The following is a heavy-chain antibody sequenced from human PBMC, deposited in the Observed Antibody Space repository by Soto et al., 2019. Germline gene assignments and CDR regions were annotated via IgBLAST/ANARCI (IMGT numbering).Heavy chain of an antibody. V-gene: IGHV1-3*01. CDR3: ARGGQLELRGYYGMDV. Sequence: QVQLVQSGAEVKKPGASVKVSCKASGYTFTSYAMHWVRQAPGQRLEWMGWINAGNGNTKYSQKFQGRVTITRDTSASTAYMELSSLRSEDTAVYYCARGGQLELRGYYGMDVWGQGTTVTVSS. CDR1: GYTFTSYA. CDR2: INAGNGNT. J-gene: IGHJ6*02. D-gene: IGHD1-7*01.